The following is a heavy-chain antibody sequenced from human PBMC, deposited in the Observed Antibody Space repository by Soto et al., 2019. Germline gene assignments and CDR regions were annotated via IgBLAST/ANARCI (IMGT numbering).Heavy chain of an antibody. Sequence: SVKVSCKASGGTFNSYTINWVRQAPGQGLEWMGGITPIFGRTNYAQKFQDRVTITADESTNTAYMQLRDLTSDDTAVYYCARVPGIVLVASKLPLGASLDLWGEGALVTVSS. D-gene: IGHD2-8*02. V-gene: IGHV1-69*13. CDR2: ITPIFGRT. J-gene: IGHJ5*02. CDR3: ARVPGIVLVASKLPLGASLDL. CDR1: GGTFNSYT.